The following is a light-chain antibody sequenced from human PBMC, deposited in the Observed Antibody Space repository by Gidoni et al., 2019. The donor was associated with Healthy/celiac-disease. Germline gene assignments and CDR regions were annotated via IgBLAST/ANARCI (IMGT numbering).Light chain of an antibody. CDR2: GAS. Sequence: EIVLTPSPGTLSLSPGERATLSCRASQSVSSSYLAWYQQKPGQAPRLLICGASSRATGIHDRCSGSGSGTDFTITISRLEPEDFAVYYCQQYGSSLFTFGPGTKVDIK. J-gene: IGKJ3*01. CDR1: QSVSSSY. CDR3: QQYGSSLFT. V-gene: IGKV3-20*01.